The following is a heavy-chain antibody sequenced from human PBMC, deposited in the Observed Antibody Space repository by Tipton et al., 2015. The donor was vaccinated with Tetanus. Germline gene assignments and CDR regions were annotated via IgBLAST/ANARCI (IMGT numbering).Heavy chain of an antibody. CDR3: ARVKAVAGTRILFDY. CDR1: GYTFTGYY. CDR2: INPNSGGT. J-gene: IGHJ4*02. Sequence: QSGPEVKKPGASVKVSCKASGYTFTGYYMHWVRQAPGQGLEWMGWINPNSGGTNYAQKFQGRVTMTRDTSISTAYMELSRLRSDDTAVYYCARVKAVAGTRILFDYWGQGTLVTVSS. D-gene: IGHD6-19*01. V-gene: IGHV1-2*02.